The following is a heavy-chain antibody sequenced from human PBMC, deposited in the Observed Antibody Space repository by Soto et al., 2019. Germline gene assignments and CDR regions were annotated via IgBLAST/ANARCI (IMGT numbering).Heavy chain of an antibody. J-gene: IGHJ6*02. CDR2: IYSGGST. CDR3: ARVILRYGMDV. D-gene: IGHD3-3*01. Sequence: EVQLVETGGGLIQPGGSLRISCAASGFTVSSNYMSWVRQAPGKGLEWVSVIYSGGSTYYADSVKGRFTISRDNSKNTLYLQMNSLRAEDTAVYYCARVILRYGMDVWGQGTTVTVSS. V-gene: IGHV3-53*02. CDR1: GFTVSSNY.